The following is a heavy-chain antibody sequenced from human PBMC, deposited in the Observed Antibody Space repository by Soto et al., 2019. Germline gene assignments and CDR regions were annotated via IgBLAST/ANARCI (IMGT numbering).Heavy chain of an antibody. V-gene: IGHV3-48*02. CDR1: GFTFSSYS. CDR2: ISSSSSTI. CDR3: ARDGSYCSSTSCYGHVDY. Sequence: EVQLVESGGGLVQPGGSLRLSCAASGFTFSSYSMNWVRQAPGKGLEWVSYISSSSSTIYYADSVKGRFTISRDNAKNSLYLQMNSLRDEDTAVYYCARDGSYCSSTSCYGHVDYWGQGTLVTVSS. J-gene: IGHJ4*02. D-gene: IGHD2-2*01.